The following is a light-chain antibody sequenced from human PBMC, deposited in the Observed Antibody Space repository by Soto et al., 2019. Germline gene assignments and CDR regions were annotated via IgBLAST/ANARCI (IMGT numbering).Light chain of an antibody. Sequence: DFQMTQSPPSLSASVGDRVTITCRASQDIRNELAWYQQKPGKVPKLLIYAASTLESGVPSRFTGGGYGTEFTLTISSLQPEDVATYYCQRYKIAPWTFGQGTKVDIK. J-gene: IGKJ1*01. CDR2: AAS. CDR3: QRYKIAPWT. V-gene: IGKV1-27*01. CDR1: QDIRNE.